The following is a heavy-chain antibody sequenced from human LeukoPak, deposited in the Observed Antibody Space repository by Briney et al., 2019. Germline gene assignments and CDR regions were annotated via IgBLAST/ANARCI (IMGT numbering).Heavy chain of an antibody. V-gene: IGHV1-24*01. CDR1: GYTLTELS. J-gene: IGHJ4*02. D-gene: IGHD6-13*01. CDR2: FDPEDGET. Sequence: GASVNVSCKVSGYTLTELSMHWVRQAPGKGLEWMGGFDPEDGETIYAQKFQGRVTMTEDTSTDTAYMELSSLRSEDTAVYYCATDLGWGAAAGFDYWGQGTLVTVSS. CDR3: ATDLGWGAAAGFDY.